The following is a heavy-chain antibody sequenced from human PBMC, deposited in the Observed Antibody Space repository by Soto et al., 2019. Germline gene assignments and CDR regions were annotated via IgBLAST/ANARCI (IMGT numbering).Heavy chain of an antibody. CDR2: IWYDGSNK. D-gene: IGHD4-17*01. V-gene: IGHV3-33*01. J-gene: IGHJ4*02. CDR3: ASFRVYGDYV. Sequence: QVQLVESGGGVVQPGRSLRLSCAASGFTFSSYGMHWVRQAPGKGVEGVAVIWYDGSNKYYADTVKGRFTISRDNYKNTLYLQMNSLRAEDRALYYCASFRVYGDYVWGQGTLVTVSS. CDR1: GFTFSSYG.